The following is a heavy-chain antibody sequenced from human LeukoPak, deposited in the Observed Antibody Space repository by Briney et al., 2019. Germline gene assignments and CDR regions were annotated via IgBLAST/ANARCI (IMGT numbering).Heavy chain of an antibody. V-gene: IGHV3-30*18. J-gene: IGHJ4*02. CDR1: GFTFSSYG. D-gene: IGHD2-2*01. CDR3: AKDWFYYAFF. CDR2: ISYDGSNK. Sequence: GGSLRLSCAASGFTFSSYGMHWARQAPGKGLEWVAVISYDGSNKYYADSVKGRFTISRDNSKNTLYLQMNSLRAEDTAVYYCAKDWFYYAFFWGQGTLVTVSS.